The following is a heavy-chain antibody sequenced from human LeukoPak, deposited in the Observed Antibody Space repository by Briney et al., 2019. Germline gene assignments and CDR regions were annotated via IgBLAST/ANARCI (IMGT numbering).Heavy chain of an antibody. D-gene: IGHD6-19*01. CDR1: GCTFTSYA. Sequence: ASVKVSCKASGCTFTSYAMHWVRQAPGQRLEWMGWINAGNGNTKYSQEFQGRVTITRDTSASTAYMELSSLRSEDMAVYYCARDLSSGWYFDAFDIWGQGTMVTVSS. J-gene: IGHJ3*02. CDR2: INAGNGNT. V-gene: IGHV1-3*03. CDR3: ARDLSSGWYFDAFDI.